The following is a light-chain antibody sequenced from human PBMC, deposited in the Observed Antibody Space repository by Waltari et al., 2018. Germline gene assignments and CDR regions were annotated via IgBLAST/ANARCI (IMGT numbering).Light chain of an antibody. CDR1: QGISTY. J-gene: IGKJ5*01. V-gene: IGKV1-8*01. CDR3: QQYDNWPLT. CDR2: AAS. Sequence: AIRITQSPSSLSASTGDRVTITCRASQGISTYLAWYQQKPGKAPKVLIYAASTLQSGVPSRFSGSGSGTDFTLTISSLQSEDFAVYYCQQYDNWPLTFGQGTRLDIK.